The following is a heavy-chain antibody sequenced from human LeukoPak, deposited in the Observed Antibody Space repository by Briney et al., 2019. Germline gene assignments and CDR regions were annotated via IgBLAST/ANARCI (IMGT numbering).Heavy chain of an antibody. D-gene: IGHD3-22*01. V-gene: IGHV3-21*01. CDR2: ISSSSSYI. Sequence: GGSLRLSCAASGFTFSSYSMNWVRQAPGKGLEWVSSISSSSSYIYYADSVKGRFAISRDNAKNSLYLQMNSLRAEDTAVYYCARASSGYSFDYWGQGTLVTVSS. CDR3: ARASSGYSFDY. J-gene: IGHJ4*02. CDR1: GFTFSSYS.